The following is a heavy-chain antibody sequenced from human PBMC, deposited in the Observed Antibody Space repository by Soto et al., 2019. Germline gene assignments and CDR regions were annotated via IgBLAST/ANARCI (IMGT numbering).Heavy chain of an antibody. D-gene: IGHD6-13*01. J-gene: IGHJ6*02. CDR3: AKDRRYSSSWYPGIYYFYGMDV. Sequence: QVQLVESGGGVVQPGRSLRLSCAASGFTFSSYGMHWVRHAPGKGLARVAVISYDGRNNYYADSVKGLFTISRDNSKNTLYLQMNSLRAEDTAVYYCAKDRRYSSSWYPGIYYFYGMDVLGQGTTVTVSS. V-gene: IGHV3-30*18. CDR2: ISYDGRNN. CDR1: GFTFSSYG.